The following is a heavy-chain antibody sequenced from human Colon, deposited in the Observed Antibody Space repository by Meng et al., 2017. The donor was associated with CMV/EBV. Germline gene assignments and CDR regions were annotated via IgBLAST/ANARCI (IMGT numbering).Heavy chain of an antibody. CDR3: ARAAVGGNEGIDY. D-gene: IGHD4-23*01. CDR1: GFRFSSSA. Sequence: GESLKISCVASGFRFSSSAMSWVRQAPGKGPEWLAYISPSSNSVYYADSVRGRFTVSRDNAKNSLYLQMNSLRADDTAIYYCARAAVGGNEGIDYWGQGTLVTVSS. CDR2: ISPSSNSV. J-gene: IGHJ4*02. V-gene: IGHV3-48*04.